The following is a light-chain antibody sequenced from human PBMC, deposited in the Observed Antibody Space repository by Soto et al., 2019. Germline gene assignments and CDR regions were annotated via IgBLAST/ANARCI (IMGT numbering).Light chain of an antibody. J-gene: IGKJ4*01. Sequence: ETVMTQSPATLSVSPGDRATLSCSASQRVSYNLAWYQQKPGQAPRLLIYDASARATGIPARFSGSASGTEFTLTISSLLSEDFAVYYCQQYNNWPLTCGGGTKVEMK. CDR2: DAS. CDR3: QQYNNWPLT. CDR1: QRVSYN. V-gene: IGKV3D-15*01.